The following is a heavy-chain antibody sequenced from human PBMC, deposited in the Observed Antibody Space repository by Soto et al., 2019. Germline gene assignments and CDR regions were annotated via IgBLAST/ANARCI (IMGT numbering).Heavy chain of an antibody. V-gene: IGHV1-46*01. CDR2: VNPSGGST. D-gene: IGHD3-10*01. CDR3: ARANGSGSYYNFYYYGMDV. J-gene: IGHJ6*02. Sequence: AASLKVSCKASGYTCTSYYMHWVRQAPAQGVEWMGIVNPSGGSTSYAQKFQGRVTMTRDTYTSTVYMELSSLRSEDTAVYYCARANGSGSYYNFYYYGMDVWGQGTTVTVSS. CDR1: GYTCTSYY.